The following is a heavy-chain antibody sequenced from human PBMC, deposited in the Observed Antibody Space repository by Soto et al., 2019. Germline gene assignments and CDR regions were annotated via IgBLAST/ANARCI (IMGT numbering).Heavy chain of an antibody. J-gene: IGHJ4*02. CDR1: GGSISGSY. V-gene: IGHV4-59*01. CDR2: VYYTGST. CDR3: ARSVAVPGAHIDY. Sequence: PSETLSLTCSDSGGSISGSYWSWIRQSPGKGLEWLGYVYYTGSTNYSPSLRSRVSISVDTSKNEFSLRLSSVTAADTAVYCWARSVAVPGAHIDYWGQGTQVTVSS. D-gene: IGHD6-19*01.